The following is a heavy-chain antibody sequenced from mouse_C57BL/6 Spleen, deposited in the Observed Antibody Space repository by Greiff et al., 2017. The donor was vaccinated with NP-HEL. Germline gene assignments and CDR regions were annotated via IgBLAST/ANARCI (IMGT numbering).Heavy chain of an antibody. J-gene: IGHJ2*01. CDR2: ISGGGGNT. V-gene: IGHV5-9*01. Sequence: EVHLVESGGGLVKPGGSLKLSCAASGFTFSSYTMSWVRQTPEKRLEWVATISGGGGNTYYPDSVKGRFTISRDNAKNTLYLQMSSLRSEDTALYYCARVYSSYFDYWGQGTTLTVSS. CDR3: ARVYSSYFDY. D-gene: IGHD2-1*01. CDR1: GFTFSSYT.